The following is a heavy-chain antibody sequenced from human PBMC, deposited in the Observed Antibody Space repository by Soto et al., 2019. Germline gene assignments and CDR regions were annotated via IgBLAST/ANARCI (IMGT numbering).Heavy chain of an antibody. D-gene: IGHD2-21*02. CDR1: GFTFSRYV. CDR2: MWSDGSNR. Sequence: LRLSCAASGFTFSRYVMHWVRQGPGKGLEWVADMWSDGSNRYYADSVKGRFTISRDNSKNTLYLQMNSLRAEDTAVYYCARDRDDAGDGGYWGRGSLVTVSS. CDR3: ARDRDDAGDGGY. V-gene: IGHV3-33*01. J-gene: IGHJ4*02.